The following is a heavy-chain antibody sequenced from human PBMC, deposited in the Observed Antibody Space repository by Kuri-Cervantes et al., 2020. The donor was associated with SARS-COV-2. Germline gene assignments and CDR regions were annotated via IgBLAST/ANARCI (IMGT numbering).Heavy chain of an antibody. Sequence: GGSLRLSCAASGFTFSSYAMHWVRQAPGKGLEWVAVISYDGSNKYYADSVKGRFTISRDNSKNTLYLQMNSLRAEDTAVYYCARDREGDYYYYYMDVWGKGTTVTVSS. CDR1: GFTFSSYA. CDR3: ARDREGDYYYYYMDV. V-gene: IGHV3-30-3*01. D-gene: IGHD5-24*01. CDR2: ISYDGSNK. J-gene: IGHJ6*03.